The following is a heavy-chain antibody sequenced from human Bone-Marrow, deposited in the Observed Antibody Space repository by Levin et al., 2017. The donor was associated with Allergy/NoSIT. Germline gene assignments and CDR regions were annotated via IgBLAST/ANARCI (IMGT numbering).Heavy chain of an antibody. J-gene: IGHJ4*02. CDR3: ARGQEEREYGSGSYYNFFSDY. V-gene: IGHV3-33*01. CDR2: IWYDGSNK. D-gene: IGHD3-10*01. Sequence: PTGGSLRLSCAASGFTFSSYGMHWVRQAPGKGLEWVAVIWYDGSNKYYADSVKGRFTISRDNSKNTLYLQMNSLRAEDTAVYYCARGQEEREYGSGSYYNFFSDYWGQGTLVTVSS. CDR1: GFTFSSYG.